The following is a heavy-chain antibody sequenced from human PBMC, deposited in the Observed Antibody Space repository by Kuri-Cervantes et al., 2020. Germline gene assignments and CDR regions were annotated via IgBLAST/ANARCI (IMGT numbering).Heavy chain of an antibody. D-gene: IGHD1-26*01. CDR1: GFTFSSYS. Sequence: GESLKISCAASGFTFSSYSMNWVRQAPGKGLEWVSSISSSSSYIHYADSVKGRFTISRDNAKNSLYLQMNSLRAEDTAVYYCARGALYSGSYYEGYWGQGTLVTVSS. CDR3: ARGALYSGSYYEGY. J-gene: IGHJ4*02. V-gene: IGHV3-21*01. CDR2: ISSSSSYI.